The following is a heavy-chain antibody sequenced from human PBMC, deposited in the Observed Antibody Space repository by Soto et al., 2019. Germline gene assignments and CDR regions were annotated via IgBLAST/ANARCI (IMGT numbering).Heavy chain of an antibody. J-gene: IGHJ4*02. CDR2: ISSGSSNI. CDR3: ASATVVAGTLDL. Sequence: EVQLVESGGGLVKPGGSLTLSCAGSGFAFRSYNMNWVRQPPGQGLEWVASISSGSSNIYYADSVKGRFTISRDNAKDSLYLQMDSLRAEDSAVYYCASATVVAGTLDLWGQGTLLTVSS. V-gene: IGHV3-21*01. CDR1: GFAFRSYN. D-gene: IGHD2-15*01.